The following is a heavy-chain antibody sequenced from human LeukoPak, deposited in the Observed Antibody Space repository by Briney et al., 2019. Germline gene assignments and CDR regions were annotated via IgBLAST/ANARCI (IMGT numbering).Heavy chain of an antibody. V-gene: IGHV3-66*01. CDR2: ISGVGNT. Sequence: PGGSLRLSCAASGFTVSSNYMSWVRQAPGKGLEWVSSISGVGNTSYADSVKGRFTISRDNSRSTLYLHMDSLRPEDTAVYYCARSGYYYDSSGSSSWGQGTLVTVSS. CDR3: ARSGYYYDSSGSSS. J-gene: IGHJ5*02. D-gene: IGHD3-22*01. CDR1: GFTVSSNY.